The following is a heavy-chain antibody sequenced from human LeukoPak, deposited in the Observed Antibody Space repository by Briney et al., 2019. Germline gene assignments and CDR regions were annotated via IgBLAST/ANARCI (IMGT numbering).Heavy chain of an antibody. CDR3: AKGPRGYSGYEDFDY. D-gene: IGHD5-12*01. Sequence: GGSLRLSCAASGFTFSSYAMSWVRQAPGKGLEWVSAISGSGGSTYYADSVKGRFTISRDNSKNTLYLQMNSLRAEDTAVYYCAKGPRGYSGYEDFDYWGQGTLVTVSS. J-gene: IGHJ4*02. CDR2: ISGSGGST. CDR1: GFTFSSYA. V-gene: IGHV3-23*01.